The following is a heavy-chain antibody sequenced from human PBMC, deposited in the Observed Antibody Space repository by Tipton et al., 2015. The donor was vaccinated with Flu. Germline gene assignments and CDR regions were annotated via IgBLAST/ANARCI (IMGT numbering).Heavy chain of an antibody. Sequence: TLSLTCNVSGGSISGSHSYWAWIRRPPGKGLEWIASIYSSGTTYYSPSVKNRASISVDTPKNFFSLKLTSVTAADTAVYYCARDGFITMIVVVTPGAFDIWGQGTMVTVSS. CDR2: IYSSGTT. CDR3: ARDGFITMIVVVTPGAFDI. CDR1: GGSISGSHSY. V-gene: IGHV4-39*07. D-gene: IGHD3-22*01. J-gene: IGHJ3*02.